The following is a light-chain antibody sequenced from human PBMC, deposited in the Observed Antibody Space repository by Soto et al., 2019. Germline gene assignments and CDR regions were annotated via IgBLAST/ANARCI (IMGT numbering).Light chain of an antibody. CDR1: NIGSKS. Sequence: SYELTQPPSVSVAPGKTARTTCGGNNIGSKSVHGYQQKPGQAPVLVIYYDSDRPSGIPGRFSGSNSENPATLTNSRVEAGDEADYYCQVWASSSDHPVVGGGTKLTVL. CDR2: YDS. V-gene: IGLV3-21*04. J-gene: IGLJ3*02. CDR3: QVWASSSDHPV.